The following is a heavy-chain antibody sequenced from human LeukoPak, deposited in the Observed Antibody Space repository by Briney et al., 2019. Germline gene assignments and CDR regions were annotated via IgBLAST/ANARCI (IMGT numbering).Heavy chain of an antibody. CDR2: IKQDGSEK. CDR3: ARSGGYDYVWGSYRSPHFDY. J-gene: IGHJ4*02. V-gene: IGHV3-7*01. CDR1: GFTFSSYW. Sequence: PGGSLRLSCAASGFTFSSYWMSWVRQAPGKGLEWVANIKQDGSEKYYVDSVKGRFTISRDNAKNSLYLQMNSLRAEDTAVYYCARSGGYDYVWGSYRSPHFDYWGQGTLVTVSS. D-gene: IGHD3-16*02.